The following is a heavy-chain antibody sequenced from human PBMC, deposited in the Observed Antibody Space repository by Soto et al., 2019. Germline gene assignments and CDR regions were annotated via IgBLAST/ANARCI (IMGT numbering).Heavy chain of an antibody. V-gene: IGHV4-4*02. J-gene: IGHJ4*02. CDR2: IYHSGST. CDR3: ARYASGSSYFDY. Sequence: SETLSLTCTVSSGYIITSNWWTWVRQPPGKGLEWIGEIYHSGSTNYNPSLKSRVTMSVDKSKNQFSLKVTSVTAADTAVYYCARYASGSSYFDYWGRGTLVTVSS. D-gene: IGHD3-10*01. CDR1: SGYIITSNW.